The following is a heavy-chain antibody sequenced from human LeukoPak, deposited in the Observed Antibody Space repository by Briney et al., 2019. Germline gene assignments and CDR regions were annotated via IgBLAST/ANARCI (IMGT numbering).Heavy chain of an antibody. CDR1: GYTFTGYY. Sequence: ASVKVSCKASGYTFTGYYMHWVRQAPGQGLEWMGWINPNSGGTNYAQKFQGRVTMTRDTSISTAYMELSSLRSGDTAVYYCARGKKGGKYYYGMDVWGQGTTVTVSS. D-gene: IGHD4-23*01. V-gene: IGHV1-2*02. CDR2: INPNSGGT. CDR3: ARGKKGGKYYYGMDV. J-gene: IGHJ6*02.